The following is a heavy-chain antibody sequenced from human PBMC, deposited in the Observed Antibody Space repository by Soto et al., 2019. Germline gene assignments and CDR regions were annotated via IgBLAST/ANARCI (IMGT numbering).Heavy chain of an antibody. D-gene: IGHD3-22*01. Sequence: GESLKISCKGSGYSFAGYWITWMRQKPGKGLEWMGRIDPSDSQTYYSPSFRGHVTISVTKSITTVFLQWSSLRASDTAMYYCARQIYDSDTGPNFQYYFDSWGQGTPVTVSS. J-gene: IGHJ4*02. CDR2: IDPSDSQT. CDR1: GYSFAGYW. CDR3: ARQIYDSDTGPNFQYYFDS. V-gene: IGHV5-10-1*01.